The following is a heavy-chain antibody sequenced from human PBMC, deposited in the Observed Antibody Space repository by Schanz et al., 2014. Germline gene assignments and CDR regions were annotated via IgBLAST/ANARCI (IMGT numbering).Heavy chain of an antibody. J-gene: IGHJ4*02. D-gene: IGHD2-15*01. V-gene: IGHV3-30-3*01. CDR3: ARDRGYCSGGSCLTFDY. CDR2: ISYDGSNE. Sequence: QVQLVESGGGEVQPGRSLRLSCAAYGFTLSSYAMHWVRQAPGKGLEWVAVISYDGSNEYYADSVKGRFTISRDNSKNTLYLQMNTLRAEDTAVYYCARDRGYCSGGSCLTFDYWGQGTLVTVSS. CDR1: GFTLSSYA.